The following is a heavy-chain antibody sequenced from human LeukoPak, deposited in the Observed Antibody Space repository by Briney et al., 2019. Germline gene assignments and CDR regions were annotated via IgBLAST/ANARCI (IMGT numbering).Heavy chain of an antibody. CDR2: IFYSGST. J-gene: IGHJ6*03. CDR3: ARTRYSGNPWNYYYYMDV. CDR1: GGYISTSSYY. V-gene: IGHV4-39*07. Sequence: SETLSLTCTVSGGYISTSSYYWGWVRQPPGKALEWIGNIFYSGSTYYSPSLKSRVTISLDTSRNQFSLKLSSVTAADTAVYYCARTRYSGNPWNYYYYMDVWGKGTTVTVSS. D-gene: IGHD1-26*01.